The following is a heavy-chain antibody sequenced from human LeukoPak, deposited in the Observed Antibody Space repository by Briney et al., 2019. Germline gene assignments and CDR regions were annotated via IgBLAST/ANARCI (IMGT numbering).Heavy chain of an antibody. V-gene: IGHV3-74*01. Sequence: PGGSLRLSCAVSGFNFSSYWIHWVRHAPGKGLVWVSLINTDGSATTYGDSAKGRFTVSRDNDKNTLFLDMNSLRVEDTAAYYCARGTAATAGIDYWGQGTLVTVSS. CDR2: INTDGSAT. CDR3: ARGTAATAGIDY. J-gene: IGHJ4*02. CDR1: GFNFSSYW. D-gene: IGHD6-13*01.